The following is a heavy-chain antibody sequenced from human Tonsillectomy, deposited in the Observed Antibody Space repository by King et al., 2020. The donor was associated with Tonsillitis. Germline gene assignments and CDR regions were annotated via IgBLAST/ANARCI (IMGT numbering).Heavy chain of an antibody. J-gene: IGHJ4*02. CDR2: INQDGTDN. CDR3: ERDILYPGSFVYFDY. D-gene: IGHD3-10*01. CDR1: GFTFSSFW. V-gene: IGHV3-7*03. Sequence: VQLVESGGGLVQPGGSLRLSCAASGFTFSSFWMSWVRQAPGKGLEWLANINQDGTDNYYVDSVKGRFTISRDNAKHSLYLQLNSLRAEDTDVYYCERDILYPGSFVYFDYWGQGTLVTVSS.